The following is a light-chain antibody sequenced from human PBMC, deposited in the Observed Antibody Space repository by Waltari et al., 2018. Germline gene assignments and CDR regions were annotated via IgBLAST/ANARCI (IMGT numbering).Light chain of an antibody. Sequence: SSELTQDPAVSVALGQTVRITCQGDSIRRYYASWYQQRPGQAPFPVLYGHDNRPSGIPDRFSGSTSGNTASLTITRAQAEDAGVYYCLSRDSSSTRVFGGGTTLTV. CDR2: GHD. CDR3: LSRDSSSTRV. V-gene: IGLV3-19*01. J-gene: IGLJ3*02. CDR1: SIRRYY.